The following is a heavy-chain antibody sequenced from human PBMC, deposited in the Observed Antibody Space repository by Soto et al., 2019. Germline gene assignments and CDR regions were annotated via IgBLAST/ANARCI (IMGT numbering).Heavy chain of an antibody. CDR2: ISYDGSSK. CDR1: GLTFRSYG. Sequence: QPGGSLRLSCAVSGLTFRSYGMHWVRQAPVEGLEWVAVISYDGSSKYYGDSVKGRFTISRDDSQNTVYLQMNSLRAEDTAVYYCAKLGFTIDDMDVWGQGTTVTVSS. V-gene: IGHV3-30*18. CDR3: AKLGFTIDDMDV. J-gene: IGHJ6*02. D-gene: IGHD3-10*01.